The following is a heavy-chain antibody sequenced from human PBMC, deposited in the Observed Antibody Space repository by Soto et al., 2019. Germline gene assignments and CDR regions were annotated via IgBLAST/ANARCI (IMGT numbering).Heavy chain of an antibody. Sequence: EVQLVESGGGLVKPGGSLRLSCAASGFSFSTNSMNWVRQAPGKGLEWVSSISSSSSYIYYADSVKGRFTISRDNAKNSLYLLMNSLRAEDTAVYYCARDSCSSTSCFDWGQGTLVTVSS. D-gene: IGHD2-2*01. CDR2: ISSSSSYI. CDR3: ARDSCSSTSCFD. V-gene: IGHV3-21*01. CDR1: GFSFSTNS. J-gene: IGHJ4*02.